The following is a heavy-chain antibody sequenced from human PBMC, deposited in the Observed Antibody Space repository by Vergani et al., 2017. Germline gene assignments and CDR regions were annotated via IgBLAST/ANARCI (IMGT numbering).Heavy chain of an antibody. CDR3: AKGKPKYSSSWYLVDP. V-gene: IGHV3-23*01. D-gene: IGHD6-13*01. CDR2: ISGSGGST. Sequence: EVQLLESGGGLVQPGGSLRLSCAASGFTFSSYAMSWVRQAPGKGLEWVSAISGSGGSTYYADSVKGRVTISRDNSKNTLYLQMNSLRAEDTAVYYCAKGKPKYSSSWYLVDPWGQGTLVTVSS. CDR1: GFTFSSYA. J-gene: IGHJ5*02.